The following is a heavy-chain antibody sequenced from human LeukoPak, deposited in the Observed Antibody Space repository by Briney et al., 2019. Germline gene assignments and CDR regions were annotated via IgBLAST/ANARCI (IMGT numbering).Heavy chain of an antibody. CDR1: GFTCSSYG. D-gene: IGHD1-26*01. CDR2: IRYDGSNK. V-gene: IGHV3-30*02. J-gene: IGHJ6*03. CDR3: AKDGVGATKIRGYYYYYMDV. Sequence: PGGSLRLXCAASGFTCSSYGMHWVRQAPGKGLEWVAFIRYDGSNKYYADSVKGRFTISRDNSKNTLYLQMNSLRAEDTAVYYCAKDGVGATKIRGYYYYYMDVWGKGTTVTVSS.